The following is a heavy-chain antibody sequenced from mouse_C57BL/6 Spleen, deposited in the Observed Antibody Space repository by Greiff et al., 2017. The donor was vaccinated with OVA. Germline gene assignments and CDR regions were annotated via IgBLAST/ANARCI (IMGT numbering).Heavy chain of an antibody. CDR1: GYTFTDYN. Sequence: VQLQQSGPELVKPGASVKIPCTASGYTFTDYNMDWVKQSHGKSLEWIGDINPNNGGTIYNQKFKGKATLTVDKSSSTAYMELRSLTSEDTAFYYGARHGYYGSSFFDYWGQGTTLTVSS. J-gene: IGHJ2*01. CDR3: ARHGYYGSSFFDY. CDR2: INPNNGGT. D-gene: IGHD1-1*01. V-gene: IGHV1-18*01.